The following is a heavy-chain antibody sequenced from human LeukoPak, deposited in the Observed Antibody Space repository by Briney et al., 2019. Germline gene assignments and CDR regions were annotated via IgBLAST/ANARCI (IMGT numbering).Heavy chain of an antibody. V-gene: IGHV3-21*01. CDR1: GFTFSSYW. D-gene: IGHD2-2*01. CDR2: ISSSSSYI. Sequence: GGSLRLSCAASGFTFSSYWMSWVRQAPGKGLEWVSSISSSSSYIYYADSVKGRFTISRDNAKNSLYLQMNSLRAEDTAVYYCASLGVPTSAFDIWGQGTMVTVSS. J-gene: IGHJ3*02. CDR3: ASLGVPTSAFDI.